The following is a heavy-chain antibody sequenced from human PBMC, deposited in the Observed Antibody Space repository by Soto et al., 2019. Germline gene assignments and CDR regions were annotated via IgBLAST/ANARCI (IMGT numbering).Heavy chain of an antibody. CDR2: FDPEDGET. CDR3: ATVPLSGSLIPFDY. J-gene: IGHJ4*02. CDR1: GYTLTELS. Sequence: ASVKVSCKVSGYTLTELSMHWVRQAPGKGLEWMGGFDPEDGETIYAQKFQGRVTMTEDTSTDTAYMELSSLRSEDTAVYYCATVPLSGSLIPFDYWGQGTLVTVSS. D-gene: IGHD1-26*01. V-gene: IGHV1-24*01.